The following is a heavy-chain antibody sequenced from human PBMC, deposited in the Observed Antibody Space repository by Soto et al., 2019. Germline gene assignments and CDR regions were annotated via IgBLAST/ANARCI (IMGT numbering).Heavy chain of an antibody. J-gene: IGHJ4*02. D-gene: IGHD3-10*01. CDR3: ARALRLLGFGELFYQPIAVD. CDR2: IYYSGST. V-gene: IGHV4-30-4*01. CDR1: GGSISSGDYY. Sequence: SETLSLTCTVSGGSISSGDYYWSWIRQPPGKGLEWIGYIYYSGSTYYNPSLKSRVTISVDMSKNQFSLKLSSVTAADTAVYYCARALRLLGFGELFYQPIAVDWGQGTLVTVSS.